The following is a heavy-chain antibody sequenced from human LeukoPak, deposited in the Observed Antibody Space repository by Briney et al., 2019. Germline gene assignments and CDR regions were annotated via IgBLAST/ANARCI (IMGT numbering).Heavy chain of an antibody. CDR1: GFTFSSYA. CDR2: ISGSGGST. J-gene: IGHJ4*02. Sequence: GGSLRLSCAASGFTFSSYAMSGVRQAPGKGLEGVSAISGSGGSTYYADSVKGRFTISRDNSKNTLYLQMNSLRAENTAVYYCAKDIYCSGGSCHHYWGQGTLVTVSS. V-gene: IGHV3-23*01. CDR3: AKDIYCSGGSCHHY. D-gene: IGHD2-15*01.